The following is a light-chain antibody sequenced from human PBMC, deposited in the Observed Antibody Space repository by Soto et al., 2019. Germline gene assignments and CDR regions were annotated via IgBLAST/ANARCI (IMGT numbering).Light chain of an antibody. CDR3: QQYYTTPF. CDR2: AAS. V-gene: IGKV1-39*01. CDR1: QNVGSD. Sequence: IQMTQSPSSLTTSVGDRVTITCRASQNVGSDLSWYQQKPGKAPKVLISAASVLQSGVPSRFSGSGSGTDFTLTISSLQPEDFATYYCQQYYTTPFFGGGTKVDIK. J-gene: IGKJ4*01.